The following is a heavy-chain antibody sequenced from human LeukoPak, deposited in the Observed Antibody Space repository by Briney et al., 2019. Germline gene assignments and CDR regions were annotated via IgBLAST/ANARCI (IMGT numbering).Heavy chain of an antibody. CDR1: GGSVSNY. Sequence: PSETLSLTCTVSGGSVSNYWSWIRQPPGKGPEWIGCIHPSGSAYYNPSLTSRVAISVDTSMNQFSLKLSSVTAADTAVYYCARGRDEHKAGYWGQGALVTVSS. D-gene: IGHD6-25*01. CDR2: IHPSGSA. J-gene: IGHJ4*02. CDR3: ARGRDEHKAGY. V-gene: IGHV4-59*02.